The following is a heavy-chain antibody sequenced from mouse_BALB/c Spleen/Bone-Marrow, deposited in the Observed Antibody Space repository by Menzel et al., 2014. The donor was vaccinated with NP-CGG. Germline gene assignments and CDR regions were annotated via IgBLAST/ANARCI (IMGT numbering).Heavy chain of an antibody. CDR2: ISFDGSN. J-gene: IGHJ2*01. CDR3: ARTYYRYGAYYFDC. Sequence: DVKLQESGPGPVKPSQSLSLTCSVTGYSITSGYFWNWIRQFPGNKLEWMGYISFDGSNNYNPSLKNRISITRDTSKNQFFLKLSSVTTEDSSTYYCARTYYRYGAYYFDCWGQGTTLTVSS. V-gene: IGHV3-6*02. CDR1: GYSITSGYF. D-gene: IGHD2-14*01.